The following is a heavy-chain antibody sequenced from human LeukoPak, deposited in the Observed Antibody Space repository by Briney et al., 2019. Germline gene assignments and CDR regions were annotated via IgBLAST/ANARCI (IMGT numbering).Heavy chain of an antibody. J-gene: IGHJ3*02. CDR1: GFSLSGYW. V-gene: IGHV3-74*01. D-gene: IGHD4-23*01. CDR3: ARGVLGYGRNDAFDI. Sequence: GGSLRLSCVASGFSLSGYWMYWVRQAPGKGLMYISRNNGDGSTTNYADVVKGRFTMSRDNVKNTLYLQMNSLRVEDTAVYYCARGVLGYGRNDAFDIWGQGTMVTVSS. CDR2: NNGDGSTT.